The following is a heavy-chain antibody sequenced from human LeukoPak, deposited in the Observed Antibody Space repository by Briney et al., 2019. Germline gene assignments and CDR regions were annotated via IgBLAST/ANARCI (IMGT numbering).Heavy chain of an antibody. CDR1: GGTFSSYA. CDR3: ASTSTPRYCSSTSCYDSYYYYYYGMDV. D-gene: IGHD2-2*01. J-gene: IGHJ6*02. Sequence: SVKVSCRASGGTFSSYAISWVRQAPGQGLEWMGGIIPIFGTANYAQKFQGRVTITADESTSTAYMELSSLRSEDTAVYYCASTSTPRYCSSTSCYDSYYYYYYGMDVWGQGTTVTVSS. CDR2: IIPIFGTA. V-gene: IGHV1-69*13.